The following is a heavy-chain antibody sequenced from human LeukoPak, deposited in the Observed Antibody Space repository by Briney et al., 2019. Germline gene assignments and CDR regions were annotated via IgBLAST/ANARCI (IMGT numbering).Heavy chain of an antibody. CDR2: INQDGSEK. J-gene: IGHJ4*02. V-gene: IGHV3-7*01. CDR1: GFTFSNFW. CDR3: SKDSNSGWFDY. Sequence: GGSLRLSCAASGFTFSNFWMSWVRQAPGKGLEWVANINQDGSEKYYVDSIKGRFTISRDNAKNSLYLQMNSLRAEDTAVYYCSKDSNSGWFDYWGQGTLVTVSS. D-gene: IGHD6-19*01.